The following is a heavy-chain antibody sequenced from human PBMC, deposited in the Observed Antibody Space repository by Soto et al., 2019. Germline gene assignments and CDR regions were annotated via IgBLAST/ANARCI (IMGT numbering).Heavy chain of an antibody. CDR2: ISGSGGST. CDR3: AKDHFSGWISSGPYDAFDI. Sequence: EVQLLESGGGLVQPGGSLRLSCAASGFTFSSYAMSWVRQAPGKGLEWVSAISGSGGSTYYADSVKGRFTISRDNSKNTLYLQMNSLRAEDTAVYYCAKDHFSGWISSGPYDAFDIWGQGTMVTVSS. J-gene: IGHJ3*02. D-gene: IGHD3-22*01. V-gene: IGHV3-23*01. CDR1: GFTFSSYA.